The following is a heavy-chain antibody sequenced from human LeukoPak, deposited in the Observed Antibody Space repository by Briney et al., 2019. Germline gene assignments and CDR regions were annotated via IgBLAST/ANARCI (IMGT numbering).Heavy chain of an antibody. D-gene: IGHD4-17*01. CDR2: IYPGDSDT. V-gene: IGHV5-51*01. Sequence: GESLKISCKGSGYSFTSYWIGWVRQMPGKGLEWMGIIYPGDSDTRYSPSFQGQVTISADKSISTAYLQWSSLKASDTAMYYCARHSYGDYGDDYYYYMDVWGQGTTVTVSS. CDR3: ARHSYGDYGDDYYYYMDV. J-gene: IGHJ6*03. CDR1: GYSFTSYW.